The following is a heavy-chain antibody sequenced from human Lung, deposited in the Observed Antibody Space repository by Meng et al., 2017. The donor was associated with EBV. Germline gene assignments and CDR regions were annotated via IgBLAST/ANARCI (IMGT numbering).Heavy chain of an antibody. CDR2: ISCYNGDT. D-gene: IGHD6-19*01. Sequence: QLQLVQSGAEVTKPGASVRVPCKASGDTFTHHGISWIRQAPGQGLEWMGWISCYNGDTNYAQKLQGRVTMTTDTSTNTAYMDLRSLRPDDTAVYYCARDPSNTSGRYAYFDYWGQGTLVTVSS. CDR1: GDTFTHHG. V-gene: IGHV1-18*01. J-gene: IGHJ4*02. CDR3: ARDPSNTSGRYAYFDY.